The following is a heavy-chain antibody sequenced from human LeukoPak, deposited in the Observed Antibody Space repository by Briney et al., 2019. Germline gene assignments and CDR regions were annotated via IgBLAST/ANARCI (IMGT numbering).Heavy chain of an antibody. CDR2: IGTIISTT. J-gene: IGHJ4*02. Sequence: GGSLKLSCAASGFTFDSYEMNWVRQAPGKGLEWVAYIGTIISTTYYADSVKGRFTVSRDDAKSSLYLQMSSLRAEDTAIYYCARSVYDLRGQRLVPGLDYWGQGTLVTVSS. CDR3: ARSVYDLRGQRLVPGLDY. V-gene: IGHV3-48*03. CDR1: GFTFDSYE. D-gene: IGHD6-13*01.